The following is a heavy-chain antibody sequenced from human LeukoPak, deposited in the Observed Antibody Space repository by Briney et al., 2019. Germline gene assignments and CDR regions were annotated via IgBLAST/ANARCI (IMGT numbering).Heavy chain of an antibody. D-gene: IGHD1-14*01. CDR2: IFPSGGEI. CDR1: GFTFSTFA. J-gene: IGHJ4*02. Sequence: GGSLRLSCAASGFTFSTFAMIWVRQPPGKGLEWVSSIFPSGGEIHYADSVRGRFTISRDNSKSTLSLQMNSLRTEDTAVYYCARDSPPDYWGRGTLVTVSS. CDR3: ARDSPPDY. V-gene: IGHV3-23*01.